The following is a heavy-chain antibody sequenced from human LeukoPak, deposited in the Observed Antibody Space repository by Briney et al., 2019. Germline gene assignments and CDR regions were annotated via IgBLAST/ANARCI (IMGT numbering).Heavy chain of an antibody. CDR2: ISSSSSYI. J-gene: IGHJ4*02. CDR1: GFTFNSYS. Sequence: GGSLRLSCAASGFTFNSYSMNWVRQAPGKGLEWVSSISSSSSYIYYADSVKGRFTISRDNAKNSLYLQMNSLRAEDTAVYYCASYCGDYGCRRGISSFDYWGQGTLVTVSS. V-gene: IGHV3-21*01. D-gene: IGHD4-17*01. CDR3: ASYCGDYGCRRGISSFDY.